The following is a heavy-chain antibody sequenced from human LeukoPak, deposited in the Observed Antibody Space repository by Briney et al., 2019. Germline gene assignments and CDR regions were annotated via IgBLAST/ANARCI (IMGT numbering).Heavy chain of an antibody. CDR3: ARAKVTYYDFWSGYTYYYYMDV. D-gene: IGHD3-3*01. Sequence: GGFLRLSCAASGFTFSSYWMSWVRQAPGKGLEWVANIKQDGSEKYYVDSVKGRFTISRDNAKNSLYLQMDSLRAEDTAVYYCARAKVTYYDFWSGYTYYYYMDVWGKGTTVTVSS. V-gene: IGHV3-7*01. J-gene: IGHJ6*03. CDR2: IKQDGSEK. CDR1: GFTFSSYW.